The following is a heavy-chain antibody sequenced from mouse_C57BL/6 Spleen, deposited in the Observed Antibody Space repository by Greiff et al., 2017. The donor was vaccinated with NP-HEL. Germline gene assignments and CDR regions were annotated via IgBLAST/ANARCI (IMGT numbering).Heavy chain of an antibody. CDR2: ISYDGSN. V-gene: IGHV3-6*01. J-gene: IGHJ2*01. CDR3: AKEGNYYGSSQD. CDR1: GYSITSGYY. Sequence: EVKLMESGPGLVKPSQSLSLTCSVTGYSITSGYYWNWIRQFPGNKLEWMGYISYDGSNNYNPSLKNRISITRYTSKNQVFLKLNSVTTEDTATYYCAKEGNYYGSSQDWGQGTTLTVSS. D-gene: IGHD1-1*01.